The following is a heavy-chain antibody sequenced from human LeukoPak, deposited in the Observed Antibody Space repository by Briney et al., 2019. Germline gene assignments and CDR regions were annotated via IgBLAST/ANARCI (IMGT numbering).Heavy chain of an antibody. Sequence: SETLSLTCIVSAYSIKNGYYWGWIRQPPGKGLEWIGSINHSGIAYYNPSLRSRVTVSIDTSKNQFSLKVNSVTAADTAVYYCARDAERRGQPIDIWGQGTMVTVSS. CDR1: AYSIKNGYY. CDR2: INHSGIA. D-gene: IGHD3-10*01. V-gene: IGHV4-38-2*02. J-gene: IGHJ3*02. CDR3: ARDAERRGQPIDI.